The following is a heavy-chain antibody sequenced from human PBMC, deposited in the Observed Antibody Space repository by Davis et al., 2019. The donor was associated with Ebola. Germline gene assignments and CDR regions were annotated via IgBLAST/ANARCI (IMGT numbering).Heavy chain of an antibody. CDR3: ARLYGSGSYSGGWFDP. Sequence: MPSETLSLTCAVSGGSISSSNWWSWVRQPPGKGLEWSGEIYHSGSTNYNPSLKSRVTISVDKSKNQFSLKLSSVTAADTAVYYCARLYGSGSYSGGWFDPWGQGTLVTVSS. D-gene: IGHD3-10*01. J-gene: IGHJ5*02. CDR1: GGSISSSNW. V-gene: IGHV4-4*02. CDR2: IYHSGST.